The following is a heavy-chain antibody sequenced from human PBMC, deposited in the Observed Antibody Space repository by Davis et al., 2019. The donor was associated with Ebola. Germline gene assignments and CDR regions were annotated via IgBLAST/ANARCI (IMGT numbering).Heavy chain of an antibody. Sequence: GESLKISCAASGFTFSRYGMHWVRQAPGKGLEWVAFIRYDGSNIYYADAVKGRFTISRDNSKNTVYLQMNSLRAEDTAVYYCARESSGLDYWGQGTLVTVSS. V-gene: IGHV3-30*02. J-gene: IGHJ4*02. CDR1: GFTFSRYG. CDR2: IRYDGSNI. D-gene: IGHD6-19*01. CDR3: ARESSGLDY.